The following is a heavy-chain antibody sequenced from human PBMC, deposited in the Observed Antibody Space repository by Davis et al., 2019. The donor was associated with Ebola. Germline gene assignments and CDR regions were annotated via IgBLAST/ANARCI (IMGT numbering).Heavy chain of an antibody. D-gene: IGHD3-3*01. CDR2: ISYDGSNK. CDR3: AKGSVTIFGVAPDYYGMDV. Sequence: GGSLRLSCAASGFTFSGYGMHWVRQAPGKGLEWVAVISYDGSNKYYADSVKGRFTISRDNSKNTLYLQMNSLRAEDTAVYYCAKGSVTIFGVAPDYYGMDVWGKGTTVTVSS. CDR1: GFTFSGYG. J-gene: IGHJ6*04. V-gene: IGHV3-30*18.